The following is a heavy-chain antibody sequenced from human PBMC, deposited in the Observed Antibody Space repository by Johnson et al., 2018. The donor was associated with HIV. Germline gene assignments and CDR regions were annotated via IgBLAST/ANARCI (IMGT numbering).Heavy chain of an antibody. CDR3: ARDGSGSFDAFDI. D-gene: IGHD1-26*01. CDR1: GFTVSSNY. Sequence: QLVESGGGLVQPGGSLRLSCAASGFTVSSNYMSWVRQAPGKGLEWVSVIYSGGSTYYADSVKGRFTISRDNSKNTLYLQMNSLRAEDTAVYYCARDGSGSFDAFDIWGQGTMVTVSS. J-gene: IGHJ3*02. CDR2: IYSGGST. V-gene: IGHV3-66*02.